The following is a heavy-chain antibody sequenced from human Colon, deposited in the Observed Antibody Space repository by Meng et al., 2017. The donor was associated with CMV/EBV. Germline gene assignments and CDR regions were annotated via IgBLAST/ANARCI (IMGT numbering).Heavy chain of an antibody. CDR1: GYSFASYD. D-gene: IGHD6-19*01. V-gene: IGHV1-8*01. CDR3: ARDNSDWSKDF. J-gene: IGHJ4*02. Sequence: QVQLVQSGAEGKKPGASVKVSCKASGYSFASYDLNWVRLTDGQGLEWVAWMDPGSGNSTHAQRLQGRITLTRDTSTTTAYMELTGLRSEDTAVYYCARDNSDWSKDFWGQGTLVTVSS. CDR2: MDPGSGNS.